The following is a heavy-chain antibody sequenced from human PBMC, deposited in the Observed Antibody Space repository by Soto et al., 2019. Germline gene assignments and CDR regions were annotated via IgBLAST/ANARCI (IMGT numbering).Heavy chain of an antibody. CDR1: GVSISSSGYY. CDR2: MLYSGNT. J-gene: IGHJ3*02. V-gene: IGHV4-31*03. D-gene: IGHD2-21*02. CDR3: ARLREGSGDCASCCGGFDT. Sequence: SETLSLTCTVSGVSISSSGYYWSWIRQHPGKGLEWIGYMLYSGNTFLNPSLKSRVAISADTSKNQFSLKLTSVTAADTALYYCARLREGSGDCASCCGGFDTWGQGTMVTVSS.